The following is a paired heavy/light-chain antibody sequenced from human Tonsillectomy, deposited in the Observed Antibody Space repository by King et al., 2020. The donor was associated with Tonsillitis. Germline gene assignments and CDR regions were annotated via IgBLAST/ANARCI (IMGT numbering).Light chain of an antibody. Sequence: SDALTQPPSVSVSPGQTVTITCSGDDLHAKFIFWYQQKSGQSPVAVIYQDDKRPSGIPERFSGSNSADTATLTISGTQYVDEADYYCQAWDSTAAVFGGGTKLTVL. CDR2: QDD. CDR1: DLHAKF. V-gene: IGLV3-1*01. CDR3: QAWDSTAAV. J-gene: IGLJ2*01.
Heavy chain of an antibody. CDR2: MPKDAREK. CDR1: GFNLNSHV. CDR3: GVTTVISRSYYNPIDV. J-gene: IGHJ6*02. V-gene: IGHV3-30*04. D-gene: IGHD4-4*01. Sequence: QVQLVESGGGVVQPGRSLSLSCLISGFNLNSHVILWVRQAPGKGLEWVSTMPKDAREKHYAESVKGRFTLSRDYVKNTVYLQINSLRLEDTAVYYCGVTTVISRSYYNPIDVWGQGTTVTVSS.